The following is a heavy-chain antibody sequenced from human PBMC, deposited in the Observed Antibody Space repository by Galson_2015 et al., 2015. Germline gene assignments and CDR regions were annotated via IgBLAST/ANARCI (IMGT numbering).Heavy chain of an antibody. CDR3: AHRDTARGPAWDTGYFDY. Sequence: PALVKPTQTLTLTCTFSGFSLSTSGVGVGWIRQPPGKALEWLAVIYWDDDKRYSPSLKNRLTIIKDTSKNQVVLTMTNMDPVDTAPYHCAHRDTARGPAWDTGYFDYWGQGTLVTVSS. CDR2: IYWDDDK. V-gene: IGHV2-5*02. J-gene: IGHJ4*02. D-gene: IGHD1-26*01. CDR1: GFSLSTSGVG.